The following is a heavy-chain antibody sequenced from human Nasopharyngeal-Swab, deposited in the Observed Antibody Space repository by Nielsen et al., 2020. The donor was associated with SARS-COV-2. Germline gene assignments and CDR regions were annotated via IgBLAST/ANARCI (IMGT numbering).Heavy chain of an antibody. V-gene: IGHV3-23*01. CDR2: ISGSGGST. Sequence: GGSLRLSCAASGFTFSSYAMSWVRQAPGKGLEWVSAISGSGGSTYYADSVKGRFTISRDNSKNTLYLQMNSLRAEDTAVYYCAKHGLLWFGELSRWSDPWGQGTLVTVSA. D-gene: IGHD3-10*01. CDR1: GFTFSSYA. CDR3: AKHGLLWFGELSRWSDP. J-gene: IGHJ5*02.